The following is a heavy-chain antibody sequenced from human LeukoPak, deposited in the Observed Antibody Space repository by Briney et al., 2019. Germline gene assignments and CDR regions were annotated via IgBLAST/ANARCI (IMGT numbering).Heavy chain of an antibody. V-gene: IGHV3-30-3*01. CDR1: GFTFSSYA. CDR3: ARVGYYYDSSGYYYGTPIEDY. CDR2: ISYDGSNK. Sequence: GGSLRLSCAASGFTFSSYAMHWVRQAPGKGLEWVAVISYDGSNKYYADSVKGRFTISRDNSKNTLYLQMNSLRAEDTAVYYCARVGYYYDSSGYYYGTPIEDYWGQGTLVTVSS. D-gene: IGHD3-22*01. J-gene: IGHJ4*02.